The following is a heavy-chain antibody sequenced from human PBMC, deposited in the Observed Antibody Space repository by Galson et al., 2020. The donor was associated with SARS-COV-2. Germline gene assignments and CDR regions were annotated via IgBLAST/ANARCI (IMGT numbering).Heavy chain of an antibody. Sequence: SQTLSLNCTVSGGSISSGDYYWSWIRQPPGKGLEWIEYIYYSGSTYYNPSLKSRVTISVDTSKNQFSLKLNSVTAADTAVYYCARDRGVSGLRVGYYGMDVWGQGTTVTVS. CDR1: GGSISSGDYY. CDR2: IYYSGST. D-gene: IGHD5-12*01. CDR3: ARDRGVSGLRVGYYGMDV. J-gene: IGHJ6*02. V-gene: IGHV4-30-4*01.